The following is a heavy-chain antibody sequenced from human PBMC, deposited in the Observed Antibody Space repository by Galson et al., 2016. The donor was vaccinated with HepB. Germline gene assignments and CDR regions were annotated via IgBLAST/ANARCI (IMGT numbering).Heavy chain of an antibody. Sequence: SETLSLTCAVSGGSMSSSDWWSWVRQSPGKGLEWIGEVYQSGNTNYNPSLQSRVTIAIDNPKKQFSLKLSTLTAADTAVYYCARCFGESRLGSVYGMDVWGQGTTVTVSS. CDR1: GGSMSSSDW. J-gene: IGHJ6*02. V-gene: IGHV4-4*02. CDR3: ARCFGESRLGSVYGMDV. D-gene: IGHD3-10*01. CDR2: VYQSGNT.